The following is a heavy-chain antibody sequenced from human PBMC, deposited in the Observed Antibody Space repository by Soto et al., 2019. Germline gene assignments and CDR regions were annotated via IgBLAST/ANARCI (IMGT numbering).Heavy chain of an antibody. CDR3: ARVWAGGYSGYDYLSSSLPFDY. CDR2: IYYSGST. D-gene: IGHD5-12*01. V-gene: IGHV4-31*03. J-gene: IGHJ4*02. Sequence: SETLSLTCTVSGGSISSGGYYWSWIRQHPGKGLEWIGYIYYSGSTYYNPSLKSRVTISVDTSKNQFSLKLSSVTAADTAVYYCARVWAGGYSGYDYLSSSLPFDYWGQGTLVTVSS. CDR1: GGSISSGGYY.